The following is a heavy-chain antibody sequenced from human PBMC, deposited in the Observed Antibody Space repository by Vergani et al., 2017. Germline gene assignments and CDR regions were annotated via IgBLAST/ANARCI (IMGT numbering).Heavy chain of an antibody. CDR3: ARSSSGWYIAGVGVWFDP. D-gene: IGHD6-19*01. CDR1: GGSISSYY. J-gene: IGHJ5*02. CDR2: IYYSGST. Sequence: QVQLQESGPGLVKPSETLSLTCTVSGGSISSYYWSWIRQPPGKGLGWIGYIYYSGSTNYNPSLKRRVTISVDTTKNQFSLKLSSVTAADTAVYYCARSSSGWYIAGVGVWFDPWGQGTLVTVSS. V-gene: IGHV4-59*01.